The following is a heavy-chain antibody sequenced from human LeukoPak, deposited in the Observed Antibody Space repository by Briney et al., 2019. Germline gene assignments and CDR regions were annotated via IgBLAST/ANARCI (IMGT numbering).Heavy chain of an antibody. CDR1: GGSISSSSYY. D-gene: IGHD6-19*01. V-gene: IGHV4-39*07. CDR3: ARLLYSSGRLFDY. J-gene: IGHJ4*02. Sequence: SETLSLTCTVSGGSISSSSYYWGWIRQPPGKGLEWIGSVDYSGSTYYNPSLKSRVTISVDTSKNQFSLKLSSVTAADTPVYYCARLLYSSGRLFDYWGQGTLVTVSS. CDR2: VDYSGST.